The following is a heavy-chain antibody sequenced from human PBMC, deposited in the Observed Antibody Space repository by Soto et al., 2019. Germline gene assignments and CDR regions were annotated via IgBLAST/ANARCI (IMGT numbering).Heavy chain of an antibody. Sequence: SETLSLTCTVSGGSTISDNYWSLIRHAPGKGLEWIGHIYYSGNTDYNPSLKSRLAISIDTSKNQFSLKLSSVTAADTAVYFCAREGGESSDGLYYFDSWGQGSLVTVSS. CDR2: IYYSGNT. D-gene: IGHD3-16*01. CDR1: GGSTISDNY. J-gene: IGHJ4*02. CDR3: AREGGESSDGLYYFDS. V-gene: IGHV4-30-4*01.